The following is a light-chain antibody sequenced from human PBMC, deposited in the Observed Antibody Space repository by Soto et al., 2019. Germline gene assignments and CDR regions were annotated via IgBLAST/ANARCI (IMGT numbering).Light chain of an antibody. CDR2: GAS. CDR1: QTVSITY. CDR3: QQYGSSPLIS. J-gene: IGKJ5*01. V-gene: IGKV3-20*01. Sequence: VLTLSPGTLSLSPGESATLSCRASQTVSITYLTWYQQKPGQAPRLLIFGASKRATGIPDRFSGSGSGRDFTLTISGLEPEDFAVYYCQQYGSSPLISFGQGTRLEMK.